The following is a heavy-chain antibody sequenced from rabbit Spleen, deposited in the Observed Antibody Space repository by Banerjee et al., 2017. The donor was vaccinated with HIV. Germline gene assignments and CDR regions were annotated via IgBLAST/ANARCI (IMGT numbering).Heavy chain of an antibody. CDR3: ATGSGAWATRLDL. Sequence: QSLEESGGGPVKPGASLTLTCKASGFSFSNKAVMCWVRQAPGKGLEWIACINAVTGKAVYASWAKGRFTFSKTSSTTVTLQMTSLTAADTATYFCATGSGAWATRLDLWGPGTLVTVS. V-gene: IGHV1S40*01. CDR2: INAVTGKA. D-gene: IGHD1-1*01. J-gene: IGHJ6*01. CDR1: GFSFSNKAV.